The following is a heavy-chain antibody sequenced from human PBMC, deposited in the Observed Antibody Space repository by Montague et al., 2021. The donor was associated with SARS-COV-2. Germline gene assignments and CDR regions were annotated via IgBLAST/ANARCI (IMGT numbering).Heavy chain of an antibody. D-gene: IGHD4-11*01. Sequence: SLRLSCAASGFTFSSYAMHWVRQAPGKGPEWVAVISYDGSNKYYADSVKGRFTISRDNSKNTLYLQMNSLRAEDTAVYYCARDSPLSGYSNYYFDYWGQGTLVTVSS. CDR3: ARDSPLSGYSNYYFDY. CDR2: ISYDGSNK. V-gene: IGHV3-30-3*01. J-gene: IGHJ4*02. CDR1: GFTFSSYA.